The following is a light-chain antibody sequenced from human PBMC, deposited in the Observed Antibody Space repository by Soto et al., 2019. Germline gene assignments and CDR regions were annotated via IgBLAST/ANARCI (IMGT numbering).Light chain of an antibody. CDR3: QQYNSYPWT. CDR1: QSIRSW. CDR2: KAS. V-gene: IGKV1-5*03. Sequence: DIQMTQSPSTLSASVGDRVTITCRASQSIRSWLAWYQQKPGKAPKVLIYKASSLDSGVPSRFSGSGSGTEFSLTISSLQPEDFGIYYCQQYNSYPWTFGQGTKVDIK. J-gene: IGKJ1*01.